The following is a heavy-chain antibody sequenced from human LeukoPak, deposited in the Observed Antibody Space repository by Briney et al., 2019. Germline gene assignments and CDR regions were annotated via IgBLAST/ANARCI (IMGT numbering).Heavy chain of an antibody. CDR1: GFTFNSYA. CDR3: ARGYSGYDSLIDF. J-gene: IGHJ4*02. D-gene: IGHD5-12*01. Sequence: PGGSLRLSCAASGFTFNSYAMHWVRQAPGKGLECVAVISYDGSINYADSVKGRFTISRDNSKNTLFLQMNSLRPEDTAAYYCARGYSGYDSLIDFWGQGTLVTVSS. V-gene: IGHV3-30-3*01. CDR2: ISYDGSI.